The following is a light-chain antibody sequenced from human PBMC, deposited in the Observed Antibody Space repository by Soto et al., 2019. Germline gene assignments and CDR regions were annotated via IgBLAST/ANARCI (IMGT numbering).Light chain of an antibody. Sequence: EIVMTQSPATLSVSPGERATLSCRASQSVTSDLAWYQQKPGQAPRPHIYGASSRTTGIPARFSGSGSGTEFTLTISSLQSEDFAVYYCQQYNKWPPYTFGQGTKLEIK. CDR2: GAS. V-gene: IGKV3-15*01. CDR3: QQYNKWPPYT. CDR1: QSVTSD. J-gene: IGKJ2*01.